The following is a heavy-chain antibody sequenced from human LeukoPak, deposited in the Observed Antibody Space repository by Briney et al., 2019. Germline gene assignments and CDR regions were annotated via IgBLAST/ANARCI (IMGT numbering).Heavy chain of an antibody. CDR2: INAGNGDT. CDR1: GYTFTSYV. Sequence: ASVKVSCKASGYTFTSYVLNWVRQAPGQGLEWMGWINAGNGDTRYSQKFQDRVTLTRDTSANTVYLELSSLRSEDTAVYYCARGRRSGSPTGQFYLDFWGQGDPVTVSS. CDR3: ARGRRSGSPTGQFYLDF. D-gene: IGHD1-26*01. V-gene: IGHV1-3*01. J-gene: IGHJ4*02.